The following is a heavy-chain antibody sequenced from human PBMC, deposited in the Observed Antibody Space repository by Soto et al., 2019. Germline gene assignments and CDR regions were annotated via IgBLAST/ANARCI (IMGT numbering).Heavy chain of an antibody. CDR3: ARGGGPDYYYGMDV. J-gene: IGHJ6*02. D-gene: IGHD2-15*01. V-gene: IGHV3-11*06. CDR1: GFTSSDYY. CDR2: ISSSSSYT. Sequence: GGSLRLSCAASGFTSSDYYMSWIRQAPGKGLEWVSYISSSSSYTNYADSVKGRFTISRDNAKNSLYLQMNSLRAEDTAVYYCARGGGPDYYYGMDVWGQGTTVTVSS.